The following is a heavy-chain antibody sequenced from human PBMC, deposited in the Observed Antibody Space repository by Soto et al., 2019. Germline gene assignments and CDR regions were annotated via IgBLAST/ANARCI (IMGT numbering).Heavy chain of an antibody. V-gene: IGHV1-46*01. J-gene: IGHJ6*02. Sequence: ASVKVSCKASGYTFTSYYMHWVRQAPGQGLEWMGIINPSGGSTSYAQKFQGRVTMTRDTSTGTVYMELSSLRSEDTGMYYCARRVHSNSPGGGLDVWGQGTTVTVSS. CDR1: GYTFTSYY. D-gene: IGHD3-22*01. CDR2: INPSGGST. CDR3: ARRVHSNSPGGGLDV.